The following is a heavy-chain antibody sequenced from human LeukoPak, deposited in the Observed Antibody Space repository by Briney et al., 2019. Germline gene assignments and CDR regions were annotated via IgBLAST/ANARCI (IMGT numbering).Heavy chain of an antibody. CDR3: ASNDDSSGYYYGY. CDR1: GFTFSSYS. Sequence: GGSLRLSCAASGFTFSSYSMNWVRQAPGTGLEWVSSISSSSSYIYYADSVKGRFTISRDNAKNSLYLQMNSLRAEDTAVYYCASNDDSSGYYYGYWGQGTLVTVSS. CDR2: ISSSSSYI. J-gene: IGHJ4*02. V-gene: IGHV3-21*01. D-gene: IGHD3-22*01.